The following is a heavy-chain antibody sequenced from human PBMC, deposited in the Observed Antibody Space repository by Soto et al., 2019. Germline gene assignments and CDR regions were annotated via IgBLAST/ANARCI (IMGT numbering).Heavy chain of an antibody. Sequence: EVQLVESGGGLVQPGGSLRLSCAASGFTVSSNYMSWVRQAPGKGLEWVSVIYSGGSAYYADSVKGRFTISRDNSKNTLYLQMNGLRAEETAVYYCARHGYSYGGGYFDYWGQGTLVTVSS. CDR3: ARHGYSYGGGYFDY. J-gene: IGHJ4*02. V-gene: IGHV3-66*04. D-gene: IGHD5-18*01. CDR1: GFTVSSNY. CDR2: IYSGGSA.